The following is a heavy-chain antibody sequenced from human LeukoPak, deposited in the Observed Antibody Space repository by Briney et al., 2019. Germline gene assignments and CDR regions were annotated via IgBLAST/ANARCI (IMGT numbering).Heavy chain of an antibody. V-gene: IGHV4-34*01. D-gene: IGHD6-13*01. J-gene: IGHJ4*02. Sequence: SETLSLTCAVYGGSFSGYYWSWIRQPPGKGLEWIGEINHSGSTNYNPSLKSRVTIPVDTPKNQFSLKLSSVTAADTAVYYCARPRNLVLRSFDYWGQGTLVTVSS. CDR1: GGSFSGYY. CDR3: ARPRNLVLRSFDY. CDR2: INHSGST.